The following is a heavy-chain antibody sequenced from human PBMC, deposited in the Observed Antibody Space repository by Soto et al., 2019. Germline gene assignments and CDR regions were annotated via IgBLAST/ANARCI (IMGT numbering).Heavy chain of an antibody. CDR1: GFTFSSYG. V-gene: IGHV3-33*01. D-gene: IGHD2-8*01. J-gene: IGHJ6*02. CDR3: ARSHCTNGVCYYYYGMDV. CDR2: IWYDGSNK. Sequence: PGGSLRLSCAASGFTFSSYGMHWVRQAPGKGLEWVAVIWYDGSNKYYADSVKGRFTISRDNSKNTLYLQMNSLRAEDTAVYYCARSHCTNGVCYYYYGMDVWGQGTTVTVS.